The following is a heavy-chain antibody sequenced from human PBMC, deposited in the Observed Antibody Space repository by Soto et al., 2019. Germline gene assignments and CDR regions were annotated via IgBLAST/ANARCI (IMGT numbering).Heavy chain of an antibody. V-gene: IGHV1-18*01. Sequence: ASVKVSCKASGYTFTNYGVTWMRQAPGQGLEWMGWINVHNVKTIYAQKFQGRVTMTRDTSTRTVYMDLRGLRHDDTATYYCARIVDGGASWPTAFGLWGQGSRVTVSS. CDR1: GYTFTNYG. D-gene: IGHD1-26*01. CDR3: ARIVDGGASWPTAFGL. CDR2: INVHNVKT. J-gene: IGHJ3*01.